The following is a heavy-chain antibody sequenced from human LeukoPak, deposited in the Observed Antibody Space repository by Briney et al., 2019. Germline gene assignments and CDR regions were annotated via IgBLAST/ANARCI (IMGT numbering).Heavy chain of an antibody. CDR1: GFTVSRNW. D-gene: IGHD3-9*01. V-gene: IGHV3-7*01. J-gene: IGHJ4*02. CDR2: VNQDEGQK. Sequence: GGSLGLSCEASGFTVSRNWMGWVRQAPGKGLEWVANVNQDEGQKYYVDSVKGRFTISKDNAKNSLNLQMNSLRAEDTGVYYCARANYDIRGQGTLVTVSS. CDR3: ARANYDI.